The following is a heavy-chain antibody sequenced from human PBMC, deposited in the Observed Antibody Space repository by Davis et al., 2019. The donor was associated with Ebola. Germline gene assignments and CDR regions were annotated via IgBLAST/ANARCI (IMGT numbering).Heavy chain of an antibody. CDR2: VYPSEKT. Sequence: SETLSLTCAIYGESFSGHFWSWIRQAPGRGLEWIGEVYPSEKTNYNPSLESRVTISLDTSKNQFSLTINSVTAADTGVYYCARTSLTSVSHAGLGYKYFDPWGRGTLVTVSS. CDR3: ARTSLTSVSHAGLGYKYFDP. V-gene: IGHV4-34*01. D-gene: IGHD5-18*01. CDR1: GESFSGHF. J-gene: IGHJ5*02.